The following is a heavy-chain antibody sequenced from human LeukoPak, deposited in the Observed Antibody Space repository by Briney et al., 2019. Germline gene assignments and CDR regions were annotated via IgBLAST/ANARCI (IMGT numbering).Heavy chain of an antibody. D-gene: IGHD3-22*01. CDR2: INHSGST. CDR3: ARGSLIDYDSSGYYENTAFDY. V-gene: IGHV4-34*01. Sequence: SETLSLTCAVYGGSFSGYSWSWIRQPPGKGLEWIGEINHSGSTNYNPSLKSRVTISVDTSKNQFSLKLSSVTAADTAVYYCARGSLIDYDSSGYYENTAFDYWGQGTLVTVSS. CDR1: GGSFSGYS. J-gene: IGHJ4*02.